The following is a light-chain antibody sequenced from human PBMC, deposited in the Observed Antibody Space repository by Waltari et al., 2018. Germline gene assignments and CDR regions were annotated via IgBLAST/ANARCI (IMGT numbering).Light chain of an antibody. Sequence: QSALTQPPSASGSPGQSVTISCTGTSSDVGGYDFVSWYQQHPGKAPKLMIYEVSERPSGVADGFSGAKSGNTASLTVSGRQAEDEADYYCSSYADNRRVAFGGGTKLTVL. CDR3: SSYADNRRVA. CDR2: EVS. CDR1: SSDVGGYDF. V-gene: IGLV2-8*01. J-gene: IGLJ2*01.